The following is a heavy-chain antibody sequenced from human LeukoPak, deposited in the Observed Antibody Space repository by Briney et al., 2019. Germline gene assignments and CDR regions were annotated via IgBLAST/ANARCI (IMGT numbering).Heavy chain of an antibody. D-gene: IGHD2-8*01. CDR3: AKDNGDGNFDY. J-gene: IGHJ4*02. Sequence: GGSLRLSCTASGFTVSSNYMTWVRQAPGRGLESVSFLHSGGTTYYADSVKGRFTISRDNSKNTLYLQMNSLRAEDTAVYYCAKDNGDGNFDYWGQGTLVTVSS. CDR1: GFTVSSNY. CDR2: LHSGGTT. V-gene: IGHV3-66*02.